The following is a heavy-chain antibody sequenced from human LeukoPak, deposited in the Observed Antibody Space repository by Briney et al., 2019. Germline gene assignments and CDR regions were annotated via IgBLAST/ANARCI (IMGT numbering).Heavy chain of an antibody. Sequence: SETLSLTCTVSGGSTSSSSYYWGWIRQPPGKGLEWIGSMFYSGSTYYNPPLESRVTISVDTSKNQFSLKLSSVTAADTAVYYCARVATTYFDYWGQGTLVTVSS. J-gene: IGHJ4*02. CDR2: MFYSGST. CDR1: GGSTSSSSYY. D-gene: IGHD5-12*01. CDR3: ARVATTYFDY. V-gene: IGHV4-39*01.